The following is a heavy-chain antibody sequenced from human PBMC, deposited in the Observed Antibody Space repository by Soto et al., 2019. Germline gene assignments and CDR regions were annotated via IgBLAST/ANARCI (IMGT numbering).Heavy chain of an antibody. CDR1: GGSVSSGSYY. CDR3: ARDLGIAAAGTYGVYYYYGMDV. J-gene: IGHJ6*02. D-gene: IGHD6-13*01. CDR2: IYYSGST. Sequence: SETLSLTCTVSGGSVSSGSYYWSWIRQPPGKGLEWIGYIYYSGSTNYNPSLKSRVTISVDTSKNQFSLKLSSVTAADTAVYYCARDLGIAAAGTYGVYYYYGMDVWGQGTTVTVSS. V-gene: IGHV4-61*01.